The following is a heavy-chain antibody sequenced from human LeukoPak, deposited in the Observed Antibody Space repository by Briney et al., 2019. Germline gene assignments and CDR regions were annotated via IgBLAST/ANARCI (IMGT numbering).Heavy chain of an antibody. Sequence: SETLSLTCTVSGGSISSYYWGWIRQPPGKGLEWIGSIYHSGNTYYNPSLKSRVTISVDTSKDQFSLKLSSVTAADTAVYYCARASVLRDYVWGSYRLVFDYWGQGTLVTVSS. CDR3: ARASVLRDYVWGSYRLVFDY. CDR1: GGSISSYY. D-gene: IGHD3-16*02. V-gene: IGHV4-39*07. J-gene: IGHJ4*02. CDR2: IYHSGNT.